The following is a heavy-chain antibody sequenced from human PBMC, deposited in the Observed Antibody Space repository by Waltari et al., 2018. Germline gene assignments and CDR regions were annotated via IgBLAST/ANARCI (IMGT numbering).Heavy chain of an antibody. CDR3: GGQWPYY. Sequence: QVQLQESGPGLVKPSETLSLTCAVSGYSISSGYYWGWIRQPPGKGLEWIGRIYPSGSTDSNPSLKSRVTISVDTSKNQFALKLSSVTAAHTAVYYCGGQWPYYWGQGTLVTVSS. V-gene: IGHV4-38-2*01. CDR1: GYSISSGYY. CDR2: IYPSGST. J-gene: IGHJ4*02. D-gene: IGHD6-19*01.